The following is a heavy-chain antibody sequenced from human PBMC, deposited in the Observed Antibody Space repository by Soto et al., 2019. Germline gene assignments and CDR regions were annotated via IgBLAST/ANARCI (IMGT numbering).Heavy chain of an antibody. Sequence: GGSLRLCCAASGFTFSSYSMNWVRQAPGKGLEWVSSISSSSSYIYYADSVKGRFTISRDNAKNSLYLQMNSLRAEDTAVYYCASELGYCSSTSCFPLYYYYGMDVWGQGTTVTVSS. CDR1: GFTFSSYS. CDR3: ASELGYCSSTSCFPLYYYYGMDV. V-gene: IGHV3-21*01. CDR2: ISSSSSYI. J-gene: IGHJ6*02. D-gene: IGHD2-2*01.